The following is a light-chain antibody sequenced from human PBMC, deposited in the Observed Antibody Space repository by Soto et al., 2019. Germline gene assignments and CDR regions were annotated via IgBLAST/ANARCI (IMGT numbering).Light chain of an antibody. CDR3: QQNNKWPPVT. J-gene: IGKJ4*01. V-gene: IGKV3-15*01. CDR2: GAS. CDR1: QTISND. Sequence: EVVMTQSPATVSVSPGEGVTLSCRASQTISNDLAWYQQKPGQAPRLLIYGASTRATGVPARCSGGGSGTEFTLTISSLQSEDFAFYYCQQNNKWPPVTFGGGTRWIS.